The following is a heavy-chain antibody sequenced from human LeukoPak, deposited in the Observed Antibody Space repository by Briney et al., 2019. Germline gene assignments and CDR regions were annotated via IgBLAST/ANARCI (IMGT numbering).Heavy chain of an antibody. D-gene: IGHD2-15*01. V-gene: IGHV4-31*03. J-gene: IGHJ4*02. CDR1: GGSISSGGYY. CDR2: IYHSGTT. CDR3: ARAPGAALD. Sequence: SETLSLTCTVSGGSISSGGYYWTWIRQHPGKGLEWIGYIYHSGTTYYNPSLKSRVTVSLDTSKNQFSLKLSSVTAADTAVYYCARAPGAALDWGQGTLVTVSS.